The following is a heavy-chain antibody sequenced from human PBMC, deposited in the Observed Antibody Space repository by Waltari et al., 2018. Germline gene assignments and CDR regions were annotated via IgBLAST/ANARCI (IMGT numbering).Heavy chain of an antibody. D-gene: IGHD6-6*01. V-gene: IGHV4-61*01. CDR1: GGSVISGSYY. Sequence: QVQLQESGPGLVKPSETLSLTCTVSGGSVISGSYYWSWIRQPPGKGLGWIGYIYYSGTTNYNPSLKSRVTISVDTSKNQFSLRLNSVTAADTAVYFCARQGVASRPIDSWGQGTLVTVSS. CDR2: IYYSGTT. J-gene: IGHJ4*02. CDR3: ARQGVASRPIDS.